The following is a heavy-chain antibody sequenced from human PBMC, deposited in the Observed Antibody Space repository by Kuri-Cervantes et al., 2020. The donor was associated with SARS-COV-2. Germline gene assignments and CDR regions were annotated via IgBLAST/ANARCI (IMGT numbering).Heavy chain of an antibody. D-gene: IGHD3-10*01. V-gene: IGHV1-46*01. J-gene: IGHJ4*02. CDR3: ARDWLRGVINY. CDR1: GYTFTDYY. CDR2: INPSGGST. Sequence: ASVKVSCKASGYTFTDYYIHWVRQAPGHGLEWMGVINPSGGSTSYAQKFQGRVTMTRDTSTTTVYMELRSLRSEDTAVYYCARDWLRGVINYWGQGTLVTVSS.